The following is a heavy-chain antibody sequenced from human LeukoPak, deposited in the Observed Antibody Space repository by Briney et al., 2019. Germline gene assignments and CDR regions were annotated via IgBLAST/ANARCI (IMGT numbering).Heavy chain of an antibody. D-gene: IGHD3-16*01. CDR3: ASRSTGGYYYYYGMDV. Sequence: GGSLRLSCAASGFTFSSYAMSWVRQAPGKGLEWVSAISGSGGSTYYADSVKGRFTISRDNSKNTVYLQMNSLRAEDTAVYYCASRSTGGYYYYYGMDVWGQRTTVTVSS. CDR2: ISGSGGST. V-gene: IGHV3-23*01. CDR1: GFTFSSYA. J-gene: IGHJ6*02.